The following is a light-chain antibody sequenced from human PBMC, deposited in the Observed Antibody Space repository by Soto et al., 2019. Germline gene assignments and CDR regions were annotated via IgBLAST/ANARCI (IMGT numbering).Light chain of an antibody. CDR3: QQGNRFPFT. J-gene: IGKJ3*01. CDR2: GAS. V-gene: IGKV1-12*01. Sequence: DIQITQSPSSVSASVGDRVTVTCRASQNVSSWLAWYQQTPGKAPKLLIYGASTLQRGVPARFSGGGSGTEFTLVISSLQPEDFATYFCQQGNRFPFTFGPGT. CDR1: QNVSSW.